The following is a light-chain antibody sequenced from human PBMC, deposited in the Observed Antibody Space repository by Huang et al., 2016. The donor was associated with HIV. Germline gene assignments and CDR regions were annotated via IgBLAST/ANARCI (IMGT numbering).Light chain of an antibody. CDR1: QSVNSN. Sequence: EIVMTQSPATLSVSPGERAPLPCRASQSVNSNLAWYQQKPGQAPRLLIYSASTRATGIPARCRGSGSGTEFTLTSSSLQSEDCAVYYCQQYNDWPPWTFGQGTKVEIK. CDR3: QQYNDWPPWT. V-gene: IGKV3-15*01. CDR2: SAS. J-gene: IGKJ1*01.